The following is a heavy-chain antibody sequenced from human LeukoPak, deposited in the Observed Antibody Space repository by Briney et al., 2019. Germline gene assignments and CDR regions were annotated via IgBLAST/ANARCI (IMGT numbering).Heavy chain of an antibody. D-gene: IGHD3-9*01. CDR2: INPSGGST. V-gene: IGHV1-46*01. Sequence: ASVKVSCKASGYTFTSYYMHWVRQAPGQGLEWMGIINPSGGSTSYAQKFQGRVTMTRDTSTSTVYMELSSLRSEDTAVYYCARTYYDTLTGYYTLFDYWGQGTLVTVSS. CDR3: ARTYYDTLTGYYTLFDY. CDR1: GYTFTSYY. J-gene: IGHJ4*02.